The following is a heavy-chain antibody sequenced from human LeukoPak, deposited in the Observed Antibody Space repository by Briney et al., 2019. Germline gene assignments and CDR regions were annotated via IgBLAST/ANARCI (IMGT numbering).Heavy chain of an antibody. CDR3: ARHTYQLLIFDY. CDR1: GGSISSYF. D-gene: IGHD2-2*01. V-gene: IGHV4-59*08. Sequence: SETLSLTCTVSGGSISSYFWSWIRQPPGKGLEWIGYIYYSGSTNYNPSLKSRVTISVDTSKNQFSLKLSSVTAADTAVYYCARHTYQLLIFDYWGQGTLVTVSS. CDR2: IYYSGST. J-gene: IGHJ4*02.